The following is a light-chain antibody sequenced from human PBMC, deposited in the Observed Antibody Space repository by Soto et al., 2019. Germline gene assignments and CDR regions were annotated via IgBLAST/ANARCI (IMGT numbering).Light chain of an antibody. CDR2: KDS. CDR3: YSAADNTLGI. V-gene: IGLV3-27*01. J-gene: IGLJ2*01. CDR1: VLAKKY. Sequence: SSELTQPSSVSVSPGQTARITCSGDVLAKKYGRWFQQKPGQAPVQVIYKDSERPSGIPERFSGSSSGTTVTLTISGAQVEDEADYYCYSAADNTLGIFGGGTQLTVL.